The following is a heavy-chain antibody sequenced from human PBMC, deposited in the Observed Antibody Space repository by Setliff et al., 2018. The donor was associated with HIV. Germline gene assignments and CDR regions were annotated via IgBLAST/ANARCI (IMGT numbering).Heavy chain of an antibody. V-gene: IGHV4-38-2*01. CDR3: ARGGTYCTNGVCYTHNWFDP. Sequence: PSETLSLTCAVSGYSISSGFYCDWIRQPPGKGLEWIGEINHSGSTNYNPSLKSRVTISVDTSKNQFSLKLSSVTAADTAVYYCARGGTYCTNGVCYTHNWFDPWGQGTLVTVSS. CDR2: INHSGST. J-gene: IGHJ5*02. D-gene: IGHD2-8*01. CDR1: GYSISSGFY.